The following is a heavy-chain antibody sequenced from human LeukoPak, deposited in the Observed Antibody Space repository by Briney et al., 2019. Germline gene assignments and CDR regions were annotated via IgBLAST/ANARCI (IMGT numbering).Heavy chain of an antibody. J-gene: IGHJ5*02. CDR2: INQDGSEK. V-gene: IGHV3-7*01. Sequence: PGGSLRLSCAPSAFTLSSYWMSWVRQAPGKGLEWVAYINQDGSEKYYVDSVKGRFTISRDNAKNSLFLQMNSLRAEDTAVYYCVRDHCSTTSCMGFDPWGQGTVVTVSS. CDR3: VRDHCSTTSCMGFDP. D-gene: IGHD2-2*01. CDR1: AFTLSSYW.